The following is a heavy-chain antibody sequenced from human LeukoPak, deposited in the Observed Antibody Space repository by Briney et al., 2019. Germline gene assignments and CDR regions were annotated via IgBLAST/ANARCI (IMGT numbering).Heavy chain of an antibody. CDR3: ARARDSSSWYFPLDYYYYMDV. V-gene: IGHV1-69*06. D-gene: IGHD6-13*01. Sequence: SVKVSCKASGGTFSSYAISWVRQAPGQGLEWLGGIIPIFGTTNYAQRFQGRVTITADKSTSTAYMELSSLRSEDTAVYYCARARDSSSWYFPLDYYYYMDVWGKGTTVTVSS. J-gene: IGHJ6*03. CDR2: IIPIFGTT. CDR1: GGTFSSYA.